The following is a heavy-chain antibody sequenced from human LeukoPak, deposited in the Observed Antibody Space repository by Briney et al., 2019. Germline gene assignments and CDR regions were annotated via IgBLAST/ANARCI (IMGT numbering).Heavy chain of an antibody. CDR3: AREGHDGSYLLDY. CDR2: VNPNSGGT. V-gene: IGHV1-2*02. CDR1: GYTFTGYY. D-gene: IGHD1-26*01. Sequence: ASVKVSCKASGYTFTGYYMHWVRQAPGQGLEWMGWVNPNSGGTNYAQKFQGRVTMTRDTSISTAYMELSRLRSDDTAVYYCAREGHDGSYLLDYWGQGTLVTASS. J-gene: IGHJ4*02.